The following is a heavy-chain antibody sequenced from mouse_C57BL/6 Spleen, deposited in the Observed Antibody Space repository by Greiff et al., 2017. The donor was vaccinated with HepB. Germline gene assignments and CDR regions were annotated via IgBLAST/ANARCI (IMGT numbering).Heavy chain of an antibody. Sequence: VKLVESGPGLVQPSQSLSITCTVSGFSLTSYGVHWVRQSPGKGLEWLGVIWSGGSTAYNAAFISRLSISKDNSKSQVFFKMNSLQADDTAIYYCARSMVTTWDYAMDYWGQGTSVTVSS. CDR2: IWSGGST. J-gene: IGHJ4*01. CDR1: GFSLTSYG. D-gene: IGHD2-3*01. V-gene: IGHV2-2*01. CDR3: ARSMVTTWDYAMDY.